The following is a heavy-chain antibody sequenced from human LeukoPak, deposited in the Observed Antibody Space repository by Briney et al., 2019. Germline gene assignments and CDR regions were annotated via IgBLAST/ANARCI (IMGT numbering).Heavy chain of an antibody. V-gene: IGHV1-18*01. CDR2: ISAYNGNT. J-gene: IGHJ4*02. CDR3: ARGYCSSTSCYAPPDY. CDR1: SYTFTSYG. D-gene: IGHD2-2*01. Sequence: ASVKVSCKASSYTFTSYGISWVRQAPGQGLEWMGWISAYNGNTNYAQKLQGRVTMTTDTSTSTAYMELRSLRSDDTAVYYCARGYCSSTSCYAPPDYWGQGTLVTVSS.